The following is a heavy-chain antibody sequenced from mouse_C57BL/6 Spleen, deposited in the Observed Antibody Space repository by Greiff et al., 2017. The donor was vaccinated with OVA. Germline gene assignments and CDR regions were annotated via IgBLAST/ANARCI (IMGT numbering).Heavy chain of an antibody. CDR3: ARGRYYGSSDYYAMDY. V-gene: IGHV5-17*01. J-gene: IGHJ4*01. CDR1: GFTFSDYG. Sequence: DVKLVESGGGLVKPGGSLKLSCAASGFTFSDYGMHWVRQAPEKGLEWVAYISSGSSTIYYADTVKGRFTISRDNAKNTLFLQMTSLRSEDTAMYYCARGRYYGSSDYYAMDYWGQGTSVTVSS. D-gene: IGHD1-1*01. CDR2: ISSGSSTI.